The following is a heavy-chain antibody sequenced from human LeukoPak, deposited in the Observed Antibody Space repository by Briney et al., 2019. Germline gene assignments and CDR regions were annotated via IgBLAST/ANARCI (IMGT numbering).Heavy chain of an antibody. Sequence: PGGSLRLSCAASGFTFSSYAMSWVREAPGKGLEWVSAFSGSGGNTYYADSVKGRFTISRDNSKNTLYLQMNSLRAEDTAVYSCAKDASYYNDRLDAFDIWGQGTMVTVSS. CDR2: FSGSGGNT. CDR3: AKDASYYNDRLDAFDI. V-gene: IGHV3-23*01. CDR1: GFTFSSYA. D-gene: IGHD3-22*01. J-gene: IGHJ3*02.